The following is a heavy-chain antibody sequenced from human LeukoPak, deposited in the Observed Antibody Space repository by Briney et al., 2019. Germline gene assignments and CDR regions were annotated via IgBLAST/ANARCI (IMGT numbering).Heavy chain of an antibody. J-gene: IGHJ6*02. D-gene: IGHD5-12*01. V-gene: IGHV1-46*01. CDR3: ARPAGLRHPYYYYYGMDV. CDR1: GYTFTSYY. Sequence: GASVKVSCKASGYTFTSYYMHRVRQAPGQGLEWMGIINPSGGSTSYAQKFQGRVTMTRDTSTSTVYMELSGLRSEDTAVYYCARPAGLRHPYYYYYGMDVWGQGTTVTVSS. CDR2: INPSGGST.